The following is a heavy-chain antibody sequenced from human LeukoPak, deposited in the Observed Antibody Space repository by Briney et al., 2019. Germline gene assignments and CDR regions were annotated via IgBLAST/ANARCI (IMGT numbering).Heavy chain of an antibody. CDR3: QSGSWDY. Sequence: GGSLRLSCAASGFAFNTYSMNWVRQAPGKGLEWVSTISASGGSTYYADSVKGRFTISRDNSKSTLYLQMTNLRAEDTAVYYCQSGSWDYWGQGTEVTVSS. V-gene: IGHV3-23*01. CDR2: ISASGGST. J-gene: IGHJ4*02. D-gene: IGHD3-3*01. CDR1: GFAFNTYS.